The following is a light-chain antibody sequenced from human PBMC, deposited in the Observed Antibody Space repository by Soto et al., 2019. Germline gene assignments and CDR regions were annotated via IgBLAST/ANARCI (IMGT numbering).Light chain of an antibody. CDR1: QCITAW. V-gene: IGKV1-5*03. Sequence: DILMTQSPATLSASVGVRVTLTCRASQCITAWLAWYQQTPGNAPNLLINKASSLQSEVPSRFSGSGSGTEFTLTITSLQPDDFGVYYCQQYKSSSTFGQGTKG. CDR3: QQYKSSST. CDR2: KAS. J-gene: IGKJ1*01.